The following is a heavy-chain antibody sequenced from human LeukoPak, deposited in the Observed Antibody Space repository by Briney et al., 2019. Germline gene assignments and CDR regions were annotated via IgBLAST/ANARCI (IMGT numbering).Heavy chain of an antibody. CDR2: IYPGDSDT. CDR1: GYTFDNYW. CDR3: SRGERGASSSFLGSDY. Sequence: GESLKISCKGSGYTFDNYWNAWVRQKPGKGLEMAWIIYPGDSDTTYSPSFQGQVTISADKSINTTYLQWSSLKASDTAMYYCSRGERGASSSFLGSDYWGQGTLVTVSS. V-gene: IGHV5-51*01. D-gene: IGHD6-6*01. J-gene: IGHJ4*02.